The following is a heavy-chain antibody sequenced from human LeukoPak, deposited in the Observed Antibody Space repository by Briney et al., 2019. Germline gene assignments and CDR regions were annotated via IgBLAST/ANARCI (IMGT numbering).Heavy chain of an antibody. J-gene: IGHJ6*03. CDR3: ARDPYSESYGDYYYYYMDV. Sequence: GGSLRLSCAASGFTFSTYNMNWVRQAPGKGLEWVSSITSSSSYIYYADSVKGRFTISRDNAKNSLYLQMNSLRDEDTAVYYCARDPYSESYGDYYYYYMDVWGKGTTVTISS. CDR1: GFTFSTYN. V-gene: IGHV3-21*01. CDR2: ITSSSSYI. D-gene: IGHD1-26*01.